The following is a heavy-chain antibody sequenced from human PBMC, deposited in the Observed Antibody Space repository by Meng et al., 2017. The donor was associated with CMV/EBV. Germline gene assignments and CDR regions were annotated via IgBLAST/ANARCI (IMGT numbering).Heavy chain of an antibody. J-gene: IGHJ6*02. CDR3: TTCSSTSCYTRWGYYYYGMDV. Sequence: GGSLRLSCAASGFTFSNAWMSWVRQAPGKGLEWVGRIQSKTDGGTTDYAAPVKGRFTLARDDSKNTLYLQMNSLKTEDTAVYYCTTCSSTSCYTRWGYYYYGMDVWGQGTTVTVSS. CDR1: GFTFSNAW. D-gene: IGHD2-2*02. V-gene: IGHV3-15*01. CDR2: IQSKTDGGTT.